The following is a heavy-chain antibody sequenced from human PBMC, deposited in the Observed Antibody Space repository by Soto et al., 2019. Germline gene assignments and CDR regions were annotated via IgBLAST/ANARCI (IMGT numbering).Heavy chain of an antibody. J-gene: IGHJ5*01. CDR3: ARWVGGSMFDNSGKYDS. V-gene: IGHV3-30*03. CDR2: IAYDGSKT. CDR1: GLTFISNG. Sequence: QVQLVESGGGVVQPGRSRRLTCAASGLTFISNGMHWFRQPPGKGLEWVALIAYDGSKTYYGDSVRGRFTISRDNSENTLFLQMNSLRAEDTAVYYCARWVGGSMFDNSGKYDSWGQGTLVTVSS. D-gene: IGHD3-22*01.